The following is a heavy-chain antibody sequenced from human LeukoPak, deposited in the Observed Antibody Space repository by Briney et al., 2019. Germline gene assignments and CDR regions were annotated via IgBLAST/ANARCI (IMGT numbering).Heavy chain of an antibody. CDR3: AREQLIAVAGLGYFDY. CDR2: ISAYNGNT. CDR1: GYTFTSYG. J-gene: IGHJ4*02. Sequence: EASVKVSCKASGYTFTSYGISWVRQAPGQGLEWMGWISAYNGNTNCAQKLQGRVTITTDESTSTAYMELSSLRSEDTAVYYCAREQLIAVAGLGYFDYWGQGTLVTVSS. D-gene: IGHD6-19*01. V-gene: IGHV1-18*01.